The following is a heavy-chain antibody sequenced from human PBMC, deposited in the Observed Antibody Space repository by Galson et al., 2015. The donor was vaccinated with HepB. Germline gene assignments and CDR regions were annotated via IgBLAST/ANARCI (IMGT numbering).Heavy chain of an antibody. J-gene: IGHJ6*02. CDR1: GFTFRTYA. D-gene: IGHD2-15*01. CDR3: ARPYCIGGRCYPYYYGMAV. CDR2: ISSDGSHK. Sequence: SLRLSCAASGFTFRTYAIHWVRQAPGKGLEWVAVISSDGSHKYYADSVRGRFTISRDNSKNTLYLQMNSLRAEDTAVYYCARPYCIGGRCYPYYYGMAVWGQGTTVTVSS. V-gene: IGHV3-30*04.